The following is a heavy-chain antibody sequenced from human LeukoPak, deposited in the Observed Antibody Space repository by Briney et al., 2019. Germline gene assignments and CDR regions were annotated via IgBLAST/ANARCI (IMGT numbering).Heavy chain of an antibody. D-gene: IGHD6-13*01. Sequence: GGSLRLSCAASGVTFSSYWMNWVRQAPGKGLEWVAIIKQDGSEKYYVDFVKGRFSISRDNAKNSLYLQMNSLRAEDTAVYYCARGYTSSYNWFDPWGQGTLVTVSS. CDR2: IKQDGSEK. V-gene: IGHV3-7*04. J-gene: IGHJ5*02. CDR3: ARGYTSSYNWFDP. CDR1: GVTFSSYW.